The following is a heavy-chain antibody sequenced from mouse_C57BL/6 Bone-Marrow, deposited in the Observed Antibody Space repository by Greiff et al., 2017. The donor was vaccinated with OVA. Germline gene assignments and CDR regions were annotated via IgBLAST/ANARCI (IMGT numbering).Heavy chain of an antibody. V-gene: IGHV1-9*01. CDR3: ARVRRFYYSNYPAWFAY. D-gene: IGHD2-5*01. CDR2: ILPGSGST. Sequence: LVESGAELMKPGASVKLSCKATGYTFTGYWIEWVKQRPGHGLEWIGEILPGSGSTNYNEKFKGKATFTADTSSNTAYMQLSSLTTEDSAIYYCARVRRFYYSNYPAWFAYWGQGTLVTVSA. J-gene: IGHJ3*01. CDR1: GYTFTGYW.